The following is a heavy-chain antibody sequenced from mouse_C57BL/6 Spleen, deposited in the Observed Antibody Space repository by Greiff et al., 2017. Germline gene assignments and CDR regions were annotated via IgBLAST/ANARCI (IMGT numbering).Heavy chain of an antibody. CDR2: ISDGGSCT. D-gene: IGHD3-3*01. J-gene: IGHJ4*01. Sequence: DVHLVESGGGLVKPGGSLKLSCAASGFTFSSYAMSWVRQTPEKRLEWVATISDGGSCTYYPDNVKGRFTISRDNAKNNLYRQMSHLKAEDTAMYDCARGDEDAMDYWGQGTSVTVSS. V-gene: IGHV5-4*01. CDR1: GFTFSSYA. CDR3: ARGDEDAMDY.